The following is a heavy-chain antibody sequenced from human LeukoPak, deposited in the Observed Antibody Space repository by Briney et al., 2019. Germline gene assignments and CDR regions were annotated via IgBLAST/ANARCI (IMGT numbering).Heavy chain of an antibody. CDR1: GFTFSSYS. Sequence: GGSLRLSCAASGFTFSSYSMNWVRQAPGKGLEWVSSISSSSSYIYYADSVKGRFTISRDNAKNPLYLQMNSLRAEDTAVYYCAREEVHAFDIWGQGTMVTVSS. J-gene: IGHJ3*02. CDR2: ISSSSSYI. CDR3: AREEVHAFDI. V-gene: IGHV3-21*01.